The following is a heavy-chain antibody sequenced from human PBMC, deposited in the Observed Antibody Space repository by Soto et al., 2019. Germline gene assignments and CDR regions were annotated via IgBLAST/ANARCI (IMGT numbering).Heavy chain of an antibody. CDR1: GFTFSGYA. Sequence: GGSLRLSCAASGFTFSGYAMTWVRQAPGKGLEWVSSITGSGTSTYYADSVKGRFIISRDNSKNTVSLQMNSLRADDTAVYYCGKSPDFYYYTMGVWGQGTTVTVSS. J-gene: IGHJ6*02. CDR3: GKSPDFYYYTMGV. CDR2: ITGSGTST. V-gene: IGHV3-23*01.